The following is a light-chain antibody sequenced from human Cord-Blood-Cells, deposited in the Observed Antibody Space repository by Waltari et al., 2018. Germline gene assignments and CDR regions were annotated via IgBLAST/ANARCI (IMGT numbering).Light chain of an antibody. Sequence: QSALTQPASVSGSPGQSITISCTGTSSDVGGYNYVSWYQQHPGKAPKLMIYEVSNRPSGVSNLFSGSNAGNTASLTISGLQAEDEADYYCSSYTSSSTLVFGGGTKLTVL. J-gene: IGLJ3*02. CDR2: EVS. CDR1: SSDVGGYNY. V-gene: IGLV2-14*01. CDR3: SSYTSSSTLV.